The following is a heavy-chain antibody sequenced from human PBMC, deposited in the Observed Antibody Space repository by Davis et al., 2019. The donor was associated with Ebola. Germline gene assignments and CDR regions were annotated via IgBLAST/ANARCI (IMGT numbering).Heavy chain of an antibody. Sequence: SVKVSCKASGDTFSSYSISWVRQAPGQGLEWMGRIIPILGIANYAQKFQGRVTITADKSTSTAYMELRRLRSDETAVYYSARDRSGIWGQGTTVTVSS. D-gene: IGHD6-19*01. CDR3: ARDRSGI. CDR2: IIPILGIA. CDR1: GDTFSSYS. J-gene: IGHJ6*02. V-gene: IGHV1-69*04.